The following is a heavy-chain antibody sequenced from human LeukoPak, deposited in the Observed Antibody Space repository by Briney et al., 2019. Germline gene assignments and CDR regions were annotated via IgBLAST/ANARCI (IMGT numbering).Heavy chain of an antibody. Sequence: GGSLRLSCAASGFTFSSYAMHWVRQAPGKGLEWVAFIRYDGSNKYYADSVKGRFTISRDNSKNTLYLQMNSLRAEDTAVYYCAAQLVGFWENAFDIWGQGTMVTVSS. D-gene: IGHD3-10*01. J-gene: IGHJ3*02. CDR2: IRYDGSNK. V-gene: IGHV3-30*02. CDR1: GFTFSSYA. CDR3: AAQLVGFWENAFDI.